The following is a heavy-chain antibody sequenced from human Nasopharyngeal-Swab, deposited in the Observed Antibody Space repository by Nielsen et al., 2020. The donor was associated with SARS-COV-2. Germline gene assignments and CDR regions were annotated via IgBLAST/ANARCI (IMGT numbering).Heavy chain of an antibody. Sequence: VRQAPGKGLEWVAVISYDGSNKYYADSVKGRFTISRDNSKNTLYLQMSSLRAEDTAVYYCAREFSVGSGWYIDIWGQGTMVTVSS. J-gene: IGHJ3*02. CDR3: AREFSVGSGWYIDI. V-gene: IGHV3-30*03. D-gene: IGHD6-19*01. CDR2: ISYDGSNK.